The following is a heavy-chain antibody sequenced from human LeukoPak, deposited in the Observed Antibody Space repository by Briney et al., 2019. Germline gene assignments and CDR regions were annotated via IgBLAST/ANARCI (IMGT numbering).Heavy chain of an antibody. J-gene: IGHJ1*01. V-gene: IGHV3-48*03. Sequence: GGSLRLSCAASGFTFSSYEMDWVRQAPGKGLEWVSYISNSGSTIYYADSVKGRFTISRDNAKNSLYLQMNSLRAEDTAVYYCASDGPGGYFQHWGQGTLVTVSS. CDR1: GFTFSSYE. D-gene: IGHD3-10*01. CDR2: ISNSGSTI. CDR3: ASDGPGGYFQH.